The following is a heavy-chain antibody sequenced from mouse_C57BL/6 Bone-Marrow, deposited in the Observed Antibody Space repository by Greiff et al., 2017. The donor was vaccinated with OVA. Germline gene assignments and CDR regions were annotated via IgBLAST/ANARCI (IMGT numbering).Heavy chain of an antibody. CDR3: ACGGRDYAKDDY. V-gene: IGHV1-42*01. D-gene: IGHD2-4*01. Sequence: VQLQQSGPELVKPGASVKISCKASGYSFTGYYMNWVKQSPGQSLEWIGEINPSTGGTTYNQKFKAKATLTVDKSSSTAYMQLKSLTSEDSAVYDCACGGRDYAKDDYWGQGTPLTVSA. CDR1: GYSFTGYY. J-gene: IGHJ2*01. CDR2: INPSTGGT.